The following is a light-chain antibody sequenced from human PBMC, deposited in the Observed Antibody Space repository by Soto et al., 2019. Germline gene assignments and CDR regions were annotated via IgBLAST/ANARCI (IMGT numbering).Light chain of an antibody. Sequence: DIEMTQAPSSLSASVGGTVTITCRASQSINTNLNWYQHKVREPPKLLLYAGSSLQSGVPSRFRGSGSGTHFTLSISSLQPEDLATYYCQQSYDNLTFGPGTKVDIK. CDR3: QQSYDNLT. J-gene: IGKJ3*01. CDR1: QSINTN. CDR2: AGS. V-gene: IGKV1-39*01.